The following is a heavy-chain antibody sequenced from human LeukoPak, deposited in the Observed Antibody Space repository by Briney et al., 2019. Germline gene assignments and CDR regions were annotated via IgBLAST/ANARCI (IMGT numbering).Heavy chain of an antibody. CDR1: GGSISPYY. V-gene: IGHV4-39*07. CDR2: IYYSGRT. CDR3: ARDDGRGVVTPY. Sequence: PSETLSLTCTVSGGSISPYYWGWIRQPSGKGLEWIGSIYYSGRTHYNPSLKSRVTISVDTSKNQFSLKLISVTAADTAVYYCARDDGRGVVTPYWGQGTLVTVSS. D-gene: IGHD2-21*02. J-gene: IGHJ4*02.